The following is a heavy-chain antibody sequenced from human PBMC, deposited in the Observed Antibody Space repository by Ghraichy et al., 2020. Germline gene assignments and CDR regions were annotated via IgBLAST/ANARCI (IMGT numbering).Heavy chain of an antibody. V-gene: IGHV3-74*01. D-gene: IGHD3-22*01. CDR2: VNSDASIT. J-gene: IGHJ4*02. CDR3: ARTDGNGYYYLDLGY. CDR1: GFTFSSYW. Sequence: GGSLRLSCAASGFTFSSYWMHWVRQAPGKGLVWVSRVNSDASITNYADSVKGRFTISRDNAKNTLYLQINSLTAEDTAVYYCARTDGNGYYYLDLGYWGQETLVTVSS.